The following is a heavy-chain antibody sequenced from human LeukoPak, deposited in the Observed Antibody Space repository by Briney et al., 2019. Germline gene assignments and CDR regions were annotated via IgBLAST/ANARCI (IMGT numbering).Heavy chain of an antibody. Sequence: LRASVKVSCKASGGTFSSYAISWVRQAPGQGLEWMGGIIPIFGTANYAQKFQGRVTITADESTSTAYMELSSLRSDDTAVYYCARDMGVRSPSRFDPWGQGTLVIVSS. CDR1: GGTFSSYA. J-gene: IGHJ5*02. V-gene: IGHV1-69*13. D-gene: IGHD3-16*01. CDR3: ARDMGVRSPSRFDP. CDR2: IIPIFGTA.